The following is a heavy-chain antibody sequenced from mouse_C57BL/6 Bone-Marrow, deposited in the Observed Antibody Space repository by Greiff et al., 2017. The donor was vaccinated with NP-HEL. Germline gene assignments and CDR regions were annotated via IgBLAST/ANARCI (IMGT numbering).Heavy chain of an antibody. CDR1: GYTFTSYW. Sequence: QVQLQQPGAELVKPGASVKLSCKASGYTFTSYWMQWVKQRPGQGLEWIGEIDPSDSYTNYNQKFKGKATLTVDTSSSTAYMQLSSLTSEDSAVYYCARDYGSSFYFDYWGQGTTLTVSS. CDR2: IDPSDSYT. J-gene: IGHJ2*01. D-gene: IGHD1-1*01. CDR3: ARDYGSSFYFDY. V-gene: IGHV1-50*01.